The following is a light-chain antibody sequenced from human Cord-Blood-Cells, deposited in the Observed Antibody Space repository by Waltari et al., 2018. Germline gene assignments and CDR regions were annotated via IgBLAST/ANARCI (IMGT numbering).Light chain of an antibody. CDR2: EVS. CDR3: SSYAGSNNFVV. CDR1: SRDVGGYNY. V-gene: IGLV2-8*01. J-gene: IGLJ2*01. Sequence: QSALTQPPSASGSPGQSVTISCTGTSRDVGGYNYVTWYQQHPGKAPKLMIYEVSKRPSGVPDRCSGSKSGNTASLTVSGLQAEDEADYYCSSYAGSNNFVVFGGGTKLTVL.